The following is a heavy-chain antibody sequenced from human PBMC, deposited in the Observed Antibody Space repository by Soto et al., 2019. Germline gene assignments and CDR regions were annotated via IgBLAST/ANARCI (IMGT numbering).Heavy chain of an antibody. CDR1: GFSFSASA. J-gene: IGHJ4*02. Sequence: PGGSLRLSCAASGFSFSASAMHWVRQASGKGLEWVGRIRSKANNYADSVKGRFTISRDNAKNTLYLQMNSLRAEDTAVYYCARDPGDNWGQGTLVTVSS. CDR3: ARDPGDN. V-gene: IGHV3-74*01. D-gene: IGHD3-16*01. CDR2: IRSKAN.